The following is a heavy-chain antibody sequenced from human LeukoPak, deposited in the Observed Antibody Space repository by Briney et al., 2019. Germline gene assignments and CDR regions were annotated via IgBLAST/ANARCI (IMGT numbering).Heavy chain of an antibody. V-gene: IGHV3-30*01. CDR2: ISDAGSNP. J-gene: IGHJ6*03. Sequence: GVSLRLSCAASVFTFSNYAMHWVREAPSKGLAWVAVISDAGSNPKYADSVKGRFTISRDNTKNTLYLQTNSLRPEDTAVYYCARDGVDGYSYFMDVWGKGTTVTVSS. CDR3: ARDGVDGYSYFMDV. CDR1: VFTFSNYA. D-gene: IGHD2-21*01.